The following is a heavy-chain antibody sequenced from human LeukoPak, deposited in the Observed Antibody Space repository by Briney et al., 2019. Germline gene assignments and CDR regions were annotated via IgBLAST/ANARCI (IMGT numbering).Heavy chain of an antibody. CDR1: GGSIDSYH. D-gene: IGHD3-10*01. CDR3: ASYGSGRLDAFDI. J-gene: IGHJ3*02. V-gene: IGHV4-4*07. Sequence: SETLSLTCTVSGGSIDSYHWSWIRHPAGRGLEWIGRIYTSGSTNYNPSLKSRVTISVDTSKNQFSLKLSSVTAADTAVYYCASYGSGRLDAFDIWGQGTMVTVSS. CDR2: IYTSGST.